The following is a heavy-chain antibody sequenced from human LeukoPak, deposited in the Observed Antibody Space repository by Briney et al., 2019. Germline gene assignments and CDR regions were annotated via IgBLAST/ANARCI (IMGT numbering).Heavy chain of an antibody. Sequence: GESLKISCKGSGYSFTSYWISWVRQMPGKGLEWMGRIDPSDSYTSYSPSFQGHVTISADKSISTAYLQWSSLKASDTAMYYRARHPIVATDYYYYGMDVWGQGTTVTVSS. CDR2: IDPSDSYT. V-gene: IGHV5-10-1*01. CDR1: GYSFTSYW. D-gene: IGHD5-12*01. J-gene: IGHJ6*02. CDR3: ARHPIVATDYYYYGMDV.